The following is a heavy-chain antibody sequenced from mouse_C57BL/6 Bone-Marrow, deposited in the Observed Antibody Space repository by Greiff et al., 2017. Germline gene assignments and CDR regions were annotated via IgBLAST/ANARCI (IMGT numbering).Heavy chain of an antibody. V-gene: IGHV1-63*01. CDR3: AGSTVIARYFDV. CDR2: IYPGGGYT. D-gene: IGHD1-1*01. J-gene: IGHJ1*03. CDR1: GYTFTNYW. Sequence: QVQLKESGAELVRPGTSVKMSCKASGYTFTNYWIGWAKQRPGHGLEWIGDIYPGGGYTNYNEKFKGKATLTADKSSSTAYMQLSSLTSEDSAIYCCAGSTVIARYFDVWGTGTTVTVSS.